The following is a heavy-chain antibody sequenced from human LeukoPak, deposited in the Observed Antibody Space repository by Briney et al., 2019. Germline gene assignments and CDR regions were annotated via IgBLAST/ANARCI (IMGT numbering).Heavy chain of an antibody. J-gene: IGHJ4*02. Sequence: GGSLRLSCAASVVTFWRYAMNWVRQAPGKGLEWGSGISPSGGTTYYADSVKGRFPISRDNSKDTLYLQMNSLGVEDTAVYYCAKDLGHYIYPSLFDYWGQGTLVTVSS. V-gene: IGHV3-23*01. CDR2: ISPSGGTT. CDR3: AKDLGHYIYPSLFDY. D-gene: IGHD3/OR15-3a*01. CDR1: VVTFWRYA.